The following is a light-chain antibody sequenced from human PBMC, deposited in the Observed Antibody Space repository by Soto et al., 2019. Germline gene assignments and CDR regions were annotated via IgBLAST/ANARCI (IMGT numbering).Light chain of an antibody. CDR2: GND. CDR1: RSNVGNNY. J-gene: IGLJ2*01. CDR3: QSFDNTLSGSVV. Sequence: QSVLTQPPSVSAAPGQKVTVSCSGSRSNVGNNYVSWYQHLPGSAPKLLIYGNDNRPSGVPDRFSGSNSGSSASLAITGLQAEDEADYYCQSFDNTLSGSVVFGGGTKLTVL. V-gene: IGLV1-40*01.